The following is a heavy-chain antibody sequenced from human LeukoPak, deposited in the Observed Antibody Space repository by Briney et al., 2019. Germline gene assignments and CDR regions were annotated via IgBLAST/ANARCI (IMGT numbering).Heavy chain of an antibody. CDR1: GDSIRTNY. J-gene: IGHJ4*02. D-gene: IGHD6-13*01. CDR2: IYFSRST. Sequence: SETLSLTCSVSGDSIRTNYWSWIRQPPGHGLEWIGYIYFSRSTNYNPSLRSRVTISLDTSKNQFSLKLSSVTAADTAVYYCARARWSGPYSYFDYWGQGTLVTVSS. V-gene: IGHV4-59*12. CDR3: ARARWSGPYSYFDY.